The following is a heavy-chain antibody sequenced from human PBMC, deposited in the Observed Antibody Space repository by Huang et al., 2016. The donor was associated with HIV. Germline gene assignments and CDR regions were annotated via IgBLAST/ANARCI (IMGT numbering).Heavy chain of an antibody. J-gene: IGHJ4*02. Sequence: QLQLQESGPGLVKPSETLSLTCTGSGGSIRSDNYYWGWVRQPPGKGLEWIGSIGYSGSTCYHPSLKRRVTITVDTSKNHFSLRMRSVTAADTAVYSCARLPGSITMIRGVITDPYWGQGTLVTVSS. V-gene: IGHV4-39*02. CDR2: IGYSGST. D-gene: IGHD3-10*01. CDR3: ARLPGSITMIRGVITDPY. CDR1: GGSIRSDNYY.